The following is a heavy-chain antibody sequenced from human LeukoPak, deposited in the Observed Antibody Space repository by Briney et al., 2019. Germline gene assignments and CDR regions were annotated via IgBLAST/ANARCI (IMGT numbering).Heavy chain of an antibody. D-gene: IGHD4-23*01. V-gene: IGHV6-1*01. CDR1: GDSVSIKNAA. Sequence: SQTLSLTFAISGDSVSIKNAAWNWVRQSPSRGLEWLGRTYYRSKWYNDYAVSVKSRISINPDTSKNQFSLQLNSVTPEDTAVYYCARINGGNPDYWGQGTLVTVSS. J-gene: IGHJ4*02. CDR3: ARINGGNPDY. CDR2: TYYRSKWYN.